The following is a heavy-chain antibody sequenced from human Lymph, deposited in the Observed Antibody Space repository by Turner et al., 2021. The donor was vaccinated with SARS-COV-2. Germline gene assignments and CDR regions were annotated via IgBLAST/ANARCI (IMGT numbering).Heavy chain of an antibody. Sequence: QVQLVESGGGVVQPGRSLRLPCAAAGFTFSTYAIPWVRQAAGKGLEWVAVISYDGSNKYYADSVKGRFTISRDNSKNTLYLQMNSLRAEDTAVYYCARYGSGGYFYYGLDVWGQGTTVTVSS. D-gene: IGHD3-10*01. J-gene: IGHJ6*02. V-gene: IGHV3-30*04. CDR2: ISYDGSNK. CDR1: GFTFSTYA. CDR3: ARYGSGGYFYYGLDV.